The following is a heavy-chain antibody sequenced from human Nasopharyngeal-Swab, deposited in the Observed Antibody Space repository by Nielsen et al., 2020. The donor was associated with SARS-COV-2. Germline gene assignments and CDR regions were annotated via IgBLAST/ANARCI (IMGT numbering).Heavy chain of an antibody. D-gene: IGHD3-9*01. CDR2: IYYTGST. Sequence: SETLSLTCTVSGGSISSDSYYWGWIRQPPGKGLEWVGTIYYTGSTYYNPSLKSRITISVDTSKNQFSLKLSSVTAADTAVYYCAREYYDILTGYSRFEYWGQGTLVTVSS. V-gene: IGHV4-39*07. CDR3: AREYYDILTGYSRFEY. J-gene: IGHJ4*02. CDR1: GGSISSDSYY.